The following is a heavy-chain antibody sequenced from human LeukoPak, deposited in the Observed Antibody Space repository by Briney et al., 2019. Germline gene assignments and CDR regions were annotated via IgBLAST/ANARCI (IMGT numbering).Heavy chain of an antibody. CDR2: IHYSVST. CDR1: GGSPTTYY. Sequence: SETLSLTCTVSGGSPTTYYWRWIPQPPGKGLEWIGYIHYSVSTKYTPSLKSRLIISVDTSTNHFSPKMRSVTAADTAVYFWARHYGDYAFDYWGQGNPVTVSS. CDR3: ARHYGDYAFDY. D-gene: IGHD4-17*01. J-gene: IGHJ4*02. V-gene: IGHV4-59*08.